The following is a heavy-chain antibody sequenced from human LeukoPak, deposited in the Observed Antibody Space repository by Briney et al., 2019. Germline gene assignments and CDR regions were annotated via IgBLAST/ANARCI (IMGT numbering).Heavy chain of an antibody. CDR2: AHHSGNT. V-gene: IGHV4-4*02. CDR1: GSSISSSNW. J-gene: IGHJ4*02. D-gene: IGHD6-19*01. Sequence: PSETLSLTCAVSGSSISSSNWWTWVRQSPGKGLEWIGQAHHSGNTNYNPSLKSRVTISTDKSRNEFSLKLSSVTAADTAVYYCARFRSPLAGLCDFWGQGTLVAVSS. CDR3: ARFRSPLAGLCDF.